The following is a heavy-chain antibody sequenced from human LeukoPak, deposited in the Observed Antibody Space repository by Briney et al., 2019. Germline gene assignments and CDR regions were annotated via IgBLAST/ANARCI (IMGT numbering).Heavy chain of an antibody. V-gene: IGHV1-69*13. D-gene: IGHD3-3*01. J-gene: IGHJ6*02. CDR3: ARARGLGVPGDYYGMDV. CDR2: IIPIFGTA. Sequence: GASVTVSCKASGGTFSSYAISWVRQAPGQGLEWMGGIIPIFGTANYAQKFQGRVTITADESTSTAYMELSSLRSEDTAVYYGARARGLGVPGDYYGMDVWGQGTTVTVSS. CDR1: GGTFSSYA.